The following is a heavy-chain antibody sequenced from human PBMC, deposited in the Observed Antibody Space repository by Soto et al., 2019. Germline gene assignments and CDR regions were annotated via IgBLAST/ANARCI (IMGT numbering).Heavy chain of an antibody. V-gene: IGHV4-39*01. CDR3: ARRAEDPYYYGMDV. Sequence: QLQLQESGPGLVKPSETLSLTCTVSGGSISSSSYYWGWIRQPPGKGMEWIGSIYYSGSTYYNPSLKSRVPISLDTTKNQPSLKLSSVTASDTAVYYCARRAEDPYYYGMDVWGQGTTFTVSS. CDR1: GGSISSSSYY. CDR2: IYYSGST. J-gene: IGHJ6*02.